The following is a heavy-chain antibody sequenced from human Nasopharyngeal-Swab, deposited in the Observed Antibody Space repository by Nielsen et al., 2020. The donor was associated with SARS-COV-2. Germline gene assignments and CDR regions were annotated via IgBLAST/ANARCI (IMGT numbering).Heavy chain of an antibody. J-gene: IGHJ6*02. CDR2: INPSGGST. V-gene: IGHV1-46*01. D-gene: IGHD3-22*01. Sequence: WVRQAPGQGLEWMGIINPSGGSTSYAQKFQGRVTMTRDTSTSTVYMELSSLRSEDTAVYYCAREDYDDSSGYPPYYYYGMDVWGQGTTVTVSS. CDR3: AREDYDDSSGYPPYYYYGMDV.